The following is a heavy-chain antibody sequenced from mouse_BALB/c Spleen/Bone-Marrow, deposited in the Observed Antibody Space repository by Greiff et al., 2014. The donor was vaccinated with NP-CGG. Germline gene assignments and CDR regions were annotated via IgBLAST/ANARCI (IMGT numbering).Heavy chain of an antibody. J-gene: IGHJ2*01. CDR1: GYTFSSYW. V-gene: IGHV1-9*01. D-gene: IGHD3-3*01. CDR3: ARRRFRGCDY. Sequence: VQLQQSGAELMKPGASVKISCKATGYTFSSYWIEWVKQRPGHGLEWIGEILPGSNSTNYNEKFKGKATFTANTSSNTAYMQLSSLTSEDSAVYYYARRRFRGCDYWGQGTTLTVSS. CDR2: ILPGSNST.